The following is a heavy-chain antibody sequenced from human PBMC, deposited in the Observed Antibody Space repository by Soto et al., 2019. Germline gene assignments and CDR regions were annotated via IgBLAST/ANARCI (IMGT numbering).Heavy chain of an antibody. D-gene: IGHD3-3*01. Sequence: GGSLRLSCAASGFTFSDYYMSWIRQAPGKGLEWVSYISSSGSTIYYADSVKGRFTISRDNAKNSLYLQMNSLRAEDTAVYYCARDSRFLEWLLQNYYYMDVWGKGTTVTVSS. CDR2: ISSSGSTI. J-gene: IGHJ6*03. V-gene: IGHV3-11*01. CDR3: ARDSRFLEWLLQNYYYMDV. CDR1: GFTFSDYY.